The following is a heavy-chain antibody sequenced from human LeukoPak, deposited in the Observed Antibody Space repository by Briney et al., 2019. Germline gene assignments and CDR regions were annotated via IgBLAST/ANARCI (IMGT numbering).Heavy chain of an antibody. CDR3: AKGIVGGIGYFDY. CDR2: ISGSGGST. CDR1: GFTFSSYA. Sequence: GGSLRLFCAASGFTFSSYAMSWVRQAPGKGLEWVSVISGSGGSTYYADSVKGRFTISRDNSKNTLYLQMNSLRAEDTAVYYCAKGIVGGIGYFDYWGQGTLVTVSS. V-gene: IGHV3-23*01. D-gene: IGHD1-26*01. J-gene: IGHJ4*02.